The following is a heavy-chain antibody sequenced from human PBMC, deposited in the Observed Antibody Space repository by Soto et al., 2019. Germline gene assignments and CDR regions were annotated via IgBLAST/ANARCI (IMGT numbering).Heavy chain of an antibody. CDR2: ISYDGSNK. Sequence: GGSLRLSCAASGFTFSSYSMHWVRQAPGKGLEWVAVISYDGSNKYYADSVKGRFTISRDNSKNTLYLQMNSLRAEDTAVYYCARDRTGIAAAGLFDYWGQGTLVTVSS. CDR1: GFTFSSYS. D-gene: IGHD6-13*01. J-gene: IGHJ4*02. V-gene: IGHV3-30-3*01. CDR3: ARDRTGIAAAGLFDY.